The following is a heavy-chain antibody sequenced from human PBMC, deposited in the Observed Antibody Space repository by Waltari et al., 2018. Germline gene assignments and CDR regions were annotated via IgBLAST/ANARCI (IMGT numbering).Heavy chain of an antibody. CDR1: GGSFSGYY. Sequence: QVQLQQWGAGLLKPSETLSLTCAVYGGSFSGYYWSWIRQPPGKGLEWIGEINHSGSTNYNPSLKSRVTISVDTSKNQFSLKLSSVTAADTAVYYCARVRRDYDYIWGRPSSYYYYYYMDVWGKGTTVTVSS. CDR2: INHSGST. D-gene: IGHD3-16*01. V-gene: IGHV4-34*01. CDR3: ARVRRDYDYIWGRPSSYYYYYYMDV. J-gene: IGHJ6*03.